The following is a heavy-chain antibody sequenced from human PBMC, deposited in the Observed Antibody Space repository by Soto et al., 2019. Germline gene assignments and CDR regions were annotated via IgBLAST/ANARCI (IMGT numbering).Heavy chain of an antibody. CDR3: AVPYDILTGFDY. CDR2: ISGSGGST. J-gene: IGHJ4*02. D-gene: IGHD3-9*01. Sequence: GGSLRLSCAASGFTFSSYAMSWVRQAPGKGLEWDSAISGSGGSTYYADTVKGRFTISRDNSKNTLYLQMTSLKAEDTAVYYCAVPYDILTGFDYWGQGTLVTVSS. CDR1: GFTFSSYA. V-gene: IGHV3-23*01.